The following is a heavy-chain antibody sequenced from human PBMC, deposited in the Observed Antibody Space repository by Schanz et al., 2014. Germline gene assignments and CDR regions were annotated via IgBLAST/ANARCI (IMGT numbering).Heavy chain of an antibody. CDR3: ARDGEAAAGCDY. V-gene: IGHV1-46*03. CDR1: GYTFTSYY. J-gene: IGHJ4*02. D-gene: IGHD6-13*01. Sequence: QVQLVQSGAEVKKPGASVKVSCEASGYTFTSYYIHWFRQAPGQGLEWMGIINPSGGSTSYAQKFQGRVTMTRDTSTSTVYMELSSLRSDDTAVYYCARDGEAAAGCDYWGQGTLXTVSS. CDR2: INPSGGST.